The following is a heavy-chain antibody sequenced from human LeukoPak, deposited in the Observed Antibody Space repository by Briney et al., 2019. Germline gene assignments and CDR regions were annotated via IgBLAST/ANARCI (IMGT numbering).Heavy chain of an antibody. D-gene: IGHD6-6*01. Sequence: SETLSLTCTVSGGSISTYYWNWIRQPPGKGLEWIGYIYHSGSTNYNPSLQSRVTISVDTSKNQFSLNLNSVTAADTAVYYCARGGAARLHFQNWGQGTPVTVSS. CDR1: GGSISTYY. CDR2: IYHSGST. J-gene: IGHJ1*01. CDR3: ARGGAARLHFQN. V-gene: IGHV4-59*01.